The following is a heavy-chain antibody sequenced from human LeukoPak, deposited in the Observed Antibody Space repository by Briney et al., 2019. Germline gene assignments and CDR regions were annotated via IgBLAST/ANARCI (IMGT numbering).Heavy chain of an antibody. V-gene: IGHV3-21*01. CDR3: ARDKDTAMVGDLIDY. Sequence: GGSLRLSCAASGFTFSSYSMNWVRQAPGKGLEWVSSISSSSSYIYYADSVKGRFTISRDNAKNSLYLQMSSLRAEDTAVYYCARDKDTAMVGDLIDYWGQGTLVTVSS. CDR1: GFTFSSYS. J-gene: IGHJ4*02. CDR2: ISSSSSYI. D-gene: IGHD5-18*01.